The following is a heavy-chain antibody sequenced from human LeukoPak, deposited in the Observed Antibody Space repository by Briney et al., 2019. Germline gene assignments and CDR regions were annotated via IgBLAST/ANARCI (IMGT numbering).Heavy chain of an antibody. CDR3: ARWEDYGDYGGDGAFDI. CDR2: IIPIFGTA. D-gene: IGHD4-17*01. J-gene: IGHJ3*02. CDR1: GGTFSSYA. Sequence: ASVKVSCKASGGTFSSYAISWVRQAPGQGLEWVGGIIPIFGTANNAQKFQGRVTITADESTSTAYMELSSLRSEDTAVYYCARWEDYGDYGGDGAFDIWGQGTMVTVSS. V-gene: IGHV1-69*01.